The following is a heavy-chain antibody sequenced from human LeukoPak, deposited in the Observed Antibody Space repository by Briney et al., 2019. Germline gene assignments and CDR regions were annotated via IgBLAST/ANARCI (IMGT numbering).Heavy chain of an antibody. J-gene: IGHJ4*02. Sequence: GGSLRLSCAASGFTFSSYSMNWVRQAPGKGLEWVSAMYTGGTTYYADSVKGRFTISRDNSRNTLFLHMSSLRADDTAVYYCAKDEATSGGGLASWGQGTLVTVSS. CDR3: AKDEATSGGGLAS. CDR2: MYTGGTT. D-gene: IGHD3-16*01. V-gene: IGHV3-53*01. CDR1: GFTFSSYS.